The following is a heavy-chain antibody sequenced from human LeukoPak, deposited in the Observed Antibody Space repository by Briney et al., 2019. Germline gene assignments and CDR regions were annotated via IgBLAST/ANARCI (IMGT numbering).Heavy chain of an antibody. CDR1: GFTFSSYA. Sequence: GRSPRLSCAASGFTFSSYAMSWVRQAPGKGLEWVSSISGSGGSTYYADSVKGRFTISRDNFKNTLYLQMNSLRAEDTAVYYCAKDYYDFWSGYYWFRGMDVWGQGTSVTVSS. J-gene: IGHJ6*02. D-gene: IGHD3-3*01. CDR2: ISGSGGST. CDR3: AKDYYDFWSGYYWFRGMDV. V-gene: IGHV3-23*01.